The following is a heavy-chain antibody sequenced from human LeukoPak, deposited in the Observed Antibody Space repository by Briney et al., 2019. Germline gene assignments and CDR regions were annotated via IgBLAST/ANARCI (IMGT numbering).Heavy chain of an antibody. CDR1: GYTFTSHD. Sequence: ASVKVSCKASGYTFTSHDINWVRQATGQGLEWMGWMNPNSGNTGYAQKFQGRVTMTRNTSISTAYMELSSLRSEDTAVYYCARGRGGSPTTNFDYWGQGTLVTVSS. V-gene: IGHV1-8*01. D-gene: IGHD3-16*01. J-gene: IGHJ4*02. CDR3: ARGRGGSPTTNFDY. CDR2: MNPNSGNT.